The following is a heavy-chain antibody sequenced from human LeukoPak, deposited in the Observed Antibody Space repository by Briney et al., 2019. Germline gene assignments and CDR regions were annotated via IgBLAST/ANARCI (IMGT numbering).Heavy chain of an antibody. V-gene: IGHV3-48*01. CDR3: ARDSPYNYGSAGYRH. CDR1: GFTFSSYW. D-gene: IGHD3-22*01. Sequence: GGSLRLSCAASGFTFSSYWMSWVRQAPGKGLEWVSHISRTGDITYYSDSVKGRFTVSRDNSKNSMYLQMTSLRAEDTAIYYCARDSPYNYGSAGYRHWGQGTLVTVSS. J-gene: IGHJ4*02. CDR2: ISRTGDIT.